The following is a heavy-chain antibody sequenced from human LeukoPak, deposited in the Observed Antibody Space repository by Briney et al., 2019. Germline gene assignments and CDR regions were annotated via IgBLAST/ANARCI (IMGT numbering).Heavy chain of an antibody. CDR3: ARVEYSSGWAGLGY. CDR2: INSDGSST. J-gene: IGHJ4*02. V-gene: IGHV3-74*01. D-gene: IGHD6-19*01. CDR1: GFTFSSYW. Sequence: GGSLRLSCAASGFTFSSYWMHWVRQAPGKGLVWVSRINSDGSSTSYADSVKGRFTISRDNAKNSLYLQMNSLRAEDTAVYYCARVEYSSGWAGLGYWGQGTLVTVSS.